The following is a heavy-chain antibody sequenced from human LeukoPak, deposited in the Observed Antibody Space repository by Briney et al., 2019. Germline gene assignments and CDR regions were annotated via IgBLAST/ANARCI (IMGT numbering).Heavy chain of an antibody. CDR1: GGSISGYY. D-gene: IGHD4-17*01. CDR3: AGDILNYGDYVDYYYGMDV. Sequence: SETLSLTCTVSGGSISGYYWSWIRQPPGKGLEWIGDIYYSGSTNYNPSLKSRVTISVDTSKNQFSLKLSSVTAADAAVYYCAGDILNYGDYVDYYYGMDVWGQGTTVTVSS. V-gene: IGHV4-59*12. J-gene: IGHJ6*02. CDR2: IYYSGST.